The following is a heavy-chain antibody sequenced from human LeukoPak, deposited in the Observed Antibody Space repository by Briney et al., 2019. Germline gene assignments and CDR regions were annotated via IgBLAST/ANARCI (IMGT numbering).Heavy chain of an antibody. CDR3: ARAATIGGPTGYYFDY. D-gene: IGHD3-16*01. V-gene: IGHV3-21*01. Sequence: PGGSLRLSCAASGFTFSSYSMNWVRQAPGKGLEWVSSISSSSSYIYYAGSVKGRFTISRDNAKNSRYLQMNSLRAEDTAVYYCARAATIGGPTGYYFDYWGQGTLVTVSS. CDR1: GFTFSSYS. J-gene: IGHJ4*02. CDR2: ISSSSSYI.